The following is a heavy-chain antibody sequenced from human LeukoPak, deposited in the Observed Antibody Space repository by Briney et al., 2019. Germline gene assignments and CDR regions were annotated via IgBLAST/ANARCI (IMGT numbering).Heavy chain of an antibody. Sequence: GASVKVSCKASGYTFTSYDINWVRQAPGQGLEWMGIINPSGGSTSYAQKFQGRVTMTRDMSTSTVYMELSSLRSGDTAVYYCARVPRGQTGYYYYMDVWGKGTTVTVSS. D-gene: IGHD1-14*01. J-gene: IGHJ6*03. CDR1: GYTFTSYD. V-gene: IGHV1-46*01. CDR2: INPSGGST. CDR3: ARVPRGQTGYYYYMDV.